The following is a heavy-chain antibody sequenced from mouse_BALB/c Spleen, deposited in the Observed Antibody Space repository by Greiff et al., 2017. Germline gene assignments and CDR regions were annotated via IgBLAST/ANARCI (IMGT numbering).Heavy chain of an antibody. CDR3: ARNDKLGLWYFDV. V-gene: IGHV2-2*02. Sequence: VKLVESGPGLVQPSQSLSITCTVSGFSLTSYGVHWVRQSPGKGLEWLGVIWSGGSTDYNAAFISRLSISKDNSKSQVFFKMNSLQANDTAIYYCARNDKLGLWYFDVWGAGTTVTVSS. D-gene: IGHD4-1*01. CDR1: GFSLTSYG. J-gene: IGHJ1*01. CDR2: IWSGGST.